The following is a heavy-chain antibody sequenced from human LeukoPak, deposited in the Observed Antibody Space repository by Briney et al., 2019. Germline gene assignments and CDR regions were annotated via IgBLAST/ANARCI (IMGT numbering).Heavy chain of an antibody. CDR3: AGSILTGYPTFDC. CDR2: ISSSGGTI. Sequence: GSLRLSCAASGFTFSSSSVNWVRQAPGKGLEWVSYISSSGGTIYYADSVKGRFTISRDNAKNSLYLQMNSLRAEDTAVYYCAGSILTGYPTFDCWGQGTLVTVSS. V-gene: IGHV3-48*04. CDR1: GFTFSSSS. J-gene: IGHJ4*02. D-gene: IGHD3-9*01.